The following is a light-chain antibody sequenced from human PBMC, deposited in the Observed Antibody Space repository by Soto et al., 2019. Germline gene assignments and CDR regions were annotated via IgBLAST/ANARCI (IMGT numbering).Light chain of an antibody. CDR3: QSYDSSLSGVV. CDR1: RSNIGAGYD. J-gene: IGLJ2*01. Sequence: QSVLTQPPSVSGAPGQRVTISCTGSRSNIGAGYDVHWYQQLPGTAPKFLIYGNSNRPSGVPDRFSGSKSGTSASLAITGLQAEDEADYYCQSYDSSLSGVVFGGGTKVTVL. CDR2: GNS. V-gene: IGLV1-40*01.